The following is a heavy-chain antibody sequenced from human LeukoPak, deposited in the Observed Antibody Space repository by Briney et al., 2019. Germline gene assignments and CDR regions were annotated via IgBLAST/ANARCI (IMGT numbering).Heavy chain of an antibody. Sequence: GGSLRLSCAASGFTFSSYGMHWVRQAPGKGLEWVAVIWYDGSNKYYADSVKGRFTISRDNSKNTLYLQMNSLRAEDTAVYYCARDQGVAAAGPPYSYYYYGMDVWGQGTTVTVSS. CDR1: GFTFSSYG. D-gene: IGHD6-13*01. CDR2: IWYDGSNK. J-gene: IGHJ6*02. V-gene: IGHV3-33*08. CDR3: ARDQGVAAAGPPYSYYYYGMDV.